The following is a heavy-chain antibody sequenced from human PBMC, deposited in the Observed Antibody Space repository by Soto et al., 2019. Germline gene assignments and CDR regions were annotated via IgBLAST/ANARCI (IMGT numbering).Heavy chain of an antibody. D-gene: IGHD1-1*01. Sequence: EVQLLETGGGLVQPGGSLRLSCAASGFTFPNYAITWVRQAPGKGLERVSGITGSGATSYYADSVKGRFTISRDNFKTTVSLQMSSLRVEDTAEDYWASVNNMKFYSYMDVWGKGTTVTVSS. J-gene: IGHJ6*03. CDR2: ITGSGATS. CDR3: ASVNNMKFYSYMDV. CDR1: GFTFPNYA. V-gene: IGHV3-23*01.